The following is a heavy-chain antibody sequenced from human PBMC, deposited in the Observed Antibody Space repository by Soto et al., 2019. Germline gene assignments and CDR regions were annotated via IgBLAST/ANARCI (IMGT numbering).Heavy chain of an antibody. D-gene: IGHD3-22*01. J-gene: IGHJ4*02. V-gene: IGHV1-69*06. CDR3: AGFGFSRGYAY. Sequence: SVKVSCKXSGGTPNTYVISWVRQAPGQGLEWMGGIIPLFGSANYAQKFQGRVTMTADKSTSTVYMELSSLRSDDTAVYYCAGFGFSRGYAYWGQGTLVTVSS. CDR2: IIPLFGSA. CDR1: GGTPNTYV.